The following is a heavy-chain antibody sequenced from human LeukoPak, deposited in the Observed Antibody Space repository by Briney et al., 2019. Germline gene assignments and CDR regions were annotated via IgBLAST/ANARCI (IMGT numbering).Heavy chain of an antibody. D-gene: IGHD4-17*01. J-gene: IGHJ4*02. CDR2: ISGSGGST. CDR3: ASWVTVTHDRIDY. V-gene: IGHV3-23*01. CDR1: GFTFSSYA. Sequence: GGSLRLSCAASGFTFSSYAMSWVRQAPGKGLEWVSAISGSGGSTYYADSVKGRFTISRDNSKNTLYLQMNSLRAEDTAVYYCASWVTVTHDRIDYWGQGTLATVSS.